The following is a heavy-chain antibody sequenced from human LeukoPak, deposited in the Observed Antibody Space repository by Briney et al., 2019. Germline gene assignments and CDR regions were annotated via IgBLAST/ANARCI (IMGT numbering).Heavy chain of an antibody. D-gene: IGHD6-13*01. Sequence: SETLSLTCTVSGGSISSYYWSWIRQPPGKGLEWIGYIYYSGSTNYNPSLKSRVTISVDTSKNQFSLKLSSVTAADTAVYYCARGSGYSSSWNDEHRFHPCGQGTLATVPS. CDR1: GGSISSYY. V-gene: IGHV4-59*01. CDR3: ARGSGYSSSWNDEHRFHP. CDR2: IYYSGST. J-gene: IGHJ5*02.